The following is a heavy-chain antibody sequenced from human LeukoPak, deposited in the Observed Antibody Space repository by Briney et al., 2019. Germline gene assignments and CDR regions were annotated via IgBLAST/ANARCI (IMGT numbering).Heavy chain of an antibody. V-gene: IGHV4-61*02. CDR3: ARVGYGDYAWFDP. CDR1: GVSISSGSYY. CDR2: IYTSGST. Sequence: PSETLSLTCTVSGVSISSGSYYWSWIRQPAGKGLEWIGRIYTSGSTNYNPSLKSRVTISVDTSKNQFSLKLSSVTAADTAVYYCARVGYGDYAWFDPWGQGTLVTVSS. J-gene: IGHJ5*02. D-gene: IGHD4-17*01.